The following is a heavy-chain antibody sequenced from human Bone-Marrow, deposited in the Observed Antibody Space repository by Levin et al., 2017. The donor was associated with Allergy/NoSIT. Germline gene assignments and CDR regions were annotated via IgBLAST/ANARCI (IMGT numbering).Heavy chain of an antibody. J-gene: IGHJ4*02. CDR2: ISGSGGST. CDR1: GFTFSSYA. Sequence: SCAASGFTFSSYAMSWVRQAPGKGLEWVSAISGSGGSTYYADSVKGRFTISRDNSKNTLYLQMNSLRAEDTAVYYCAKGMLLRDFWSGRRFDYWGQGTLVTVSS. CDR3: AKGMLLRDFWSGRRFDY. V-gene: IGHV3-23*01. D-gene: IGHD3-3*01.